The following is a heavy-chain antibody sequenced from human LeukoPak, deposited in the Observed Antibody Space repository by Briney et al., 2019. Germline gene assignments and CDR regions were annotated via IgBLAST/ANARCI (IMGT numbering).Heavy chain of an antibody. D-gene: IGHD4-17*01. CDR1: GGSISSGSYY. J-gene: IGHJ6*03. Sequence: PSETLSLTCTVSGGSISSGSYYWSWIRQPAGKGLEWIGRIYTSGSTNYNPSLKSRVTISVDTSKNQFSLKLSSVTAADTAVYYCRMTTASYYYYYCMDVWGKGTTVTISS. CDR2: IYTSGST. CDR3: RMTTASYYYYYCMDV. V-gene: IGHV4-61*02.